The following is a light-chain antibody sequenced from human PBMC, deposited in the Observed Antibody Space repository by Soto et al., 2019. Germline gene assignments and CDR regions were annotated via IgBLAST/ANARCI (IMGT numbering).Light chain of an antibody. J-gene: IGKJ4*01. CDR1: QSVSTN. CDR3: QQRAGWPPT. V-gene: IGKV3-15*01. Sequence: EIVMTQSPAILSVSPGERATLSCRASQSVSTNLAWFQQKPGQTPRLLFNGASTRATGIPARFTGSGSGTEFILTISSLQSEDFAVYFCQQRAGWPPTFGGGTKVDIK. CDR2: GAS.